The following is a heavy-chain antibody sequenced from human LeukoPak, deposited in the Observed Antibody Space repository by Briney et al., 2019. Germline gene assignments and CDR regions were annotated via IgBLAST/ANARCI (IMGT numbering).Heavy chain of an antibody. D-gene: IGHD3-22*01. J-gene: IGHJ1*01. V-gene: IGHV1-69*04. CDR2: IIPILGIA. Sequence: SVKVSCKASGGTFSSYAISWVRQAPGQGLEWMGRIIPILGIANYAQKFQGRVTITADKSTSTAYMELSSLRSEDTAVYYCAKTYYYDSSGYREYFQHWGQGTLVTVSS. CDR1: GGTFSSYA. CDR3: AKTYYYDSSGYREYFQH.